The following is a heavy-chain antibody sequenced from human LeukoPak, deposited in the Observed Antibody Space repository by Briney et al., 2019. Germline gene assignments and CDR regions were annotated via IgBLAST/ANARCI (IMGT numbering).Heavy chain of an antibody. Sequence: SVKPSCKASGYTFTSYAISWVRQAPGQGLEWMGWISADNGNTNYAQNITGRATMTTATSTSTAYMELRSKMSDDTAVYYCARKGSGYSSSWHDYWGQGTLVTVSS. D-gene: IGHD6-13*01. CDR3: ARKGSGYSSSWHDY. CDR2: ISADNGNT. V-gene: IGHV1-18*01. J-gene: IGHJ4*02. CDR1: GYTFTSYA.